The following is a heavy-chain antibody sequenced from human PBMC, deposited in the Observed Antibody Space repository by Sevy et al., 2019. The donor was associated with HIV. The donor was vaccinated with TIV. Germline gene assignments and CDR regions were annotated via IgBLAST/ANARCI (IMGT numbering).Heavy chain of an antibody. V-gene: IGHV3-73*01. J-gene: IGHJ3*02. CDR2: IRNKANTYAT. Sequence: GGSLRLSCAASGFTFSDSAMHWFRQASGKGLEWVGLIRNKANTYATTYGASVKGRFTISRDDSKNTAYLQMSSLKTEDTAVYYCTRHNYDSSDYNAFDIWGQRTMVTVSS. CDR3: TRHNYDSSDYNAFDI. CDR1: GFTFSDSA. D-gene: IGHD3-22*01.